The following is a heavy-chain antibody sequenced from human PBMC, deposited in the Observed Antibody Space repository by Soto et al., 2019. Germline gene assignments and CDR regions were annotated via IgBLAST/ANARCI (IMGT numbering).Heavy chain of an antibody. J-gene: IGHJ4*02. D-gene: IGHD6-13*01. CDR1: GYTFTGYY. Sequence: ASVKVSCKVSGYTFTGYYMHWVRQAPGQGLEWMGWINPNSGGTNYAQKFQGRVTMTRDTSISTAYMELSRLRSDDTAVYYCARDRIAAAGYYFNYWGQGTLVTVSS. V-gene: IGHV1-2*02. CDR2: INPNSGGT. CDR3: ARDRIAAAGYYFNY.